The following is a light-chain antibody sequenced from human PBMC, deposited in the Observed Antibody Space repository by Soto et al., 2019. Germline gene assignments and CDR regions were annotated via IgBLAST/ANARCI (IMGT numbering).Light chain of an antibody. V-gene: IGLV4-69*01. J-gene: IGLJ2*01. CDR1: SGHSSYA. CDR3: QNWGSGIPVV. CDR2: LNSDGSH. Sequence: QPVLTQSPSASASLGASVKLTCTLSSGHSSYAIAWHQQQPEKGPRYLMKLNSDGSHSKGDGIPDRFSGSSSGAERYLTISSLQSADEAAYYCQNWGSGIPVVFGGGTKLTVL.